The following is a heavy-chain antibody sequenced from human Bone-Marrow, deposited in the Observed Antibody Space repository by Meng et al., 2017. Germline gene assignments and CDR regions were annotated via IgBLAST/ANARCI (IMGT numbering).Heavy chain of an antibody. CDR2: INPSGGST. Sequence: ASVKVSCKASGYSFTSYYMHWVRQAPGEGLEWMGVINPSGGSTSYAQKFQGRVTMTRDTSTSTVYMELSSLRSEDTAVYYCATLGAYYDNRGDAFDIWGQGTMVTVSS. CDR3: ATLGAYYDNRGDAFDI. D-gene: IGHD3-22*01. J-gene: IGHJ3*02. CDR1: GYSFTSYY. V-gene: IGHV1-46*01.